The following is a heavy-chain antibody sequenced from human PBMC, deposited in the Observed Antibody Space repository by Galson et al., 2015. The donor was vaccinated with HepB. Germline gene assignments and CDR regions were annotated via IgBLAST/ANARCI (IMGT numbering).Heavy chain of an antibody. V-gene: IGHV1-2*02. Sequence: SVKVSCKASGYTFTGYYMHWVRQAPGQGLEWMGWINPNSGGTNYAQKFQGRVTMTRDTSISTAYMELSSLRSEDTAVYYCARDKIGYCSSTSCYTGDAFDIWGQGTMVTVSS. D-gene: IGHD2-2*02. CDR1: GYTFTGYY. CDR3: ARDKIGYCSSTSCYTGDAFDI. CDR2: INPNSGGT. J-gene: IGHJ3*02.